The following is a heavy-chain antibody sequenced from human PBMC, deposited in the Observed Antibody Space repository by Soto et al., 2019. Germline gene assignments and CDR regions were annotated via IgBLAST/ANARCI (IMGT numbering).Heavy chain of an antibody. CDR3: ARDQGDYGDSDPYYYGMDV. CDR2: IWYDGSNK. J-gene: IGHJ6*02. CDR1: GFTFSSYG. Sequence: RRLSCAASGFTFSSYGMHWVRQAPGKGLEWVAVIWYDGSNKYYADSVKGRFTISRDNSKNTLYLQMNSLRAEDTAVYYCARDQGDYGDSDPYYYGMDVWGQGTTVTVSS. D-gene: IGHD4-17*01. V-gene: IGHV3-33*01.